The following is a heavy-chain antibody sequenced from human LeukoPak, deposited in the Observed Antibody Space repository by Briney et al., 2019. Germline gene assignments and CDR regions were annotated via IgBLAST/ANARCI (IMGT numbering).Heavy chain of an antibody. D-gene: IGHD6-19*01. V-gene: IGHV3-73*01. Sequence: GGSLRLSCAASGFXLSDPAFHWVRQASGKGLQWVGLIRGTTNNYATSYAASVRGRFTISRDDSKDTAYLQMNSLKIEDTAIYYCAGGSGWYSPDYWGQGTLVTVSS. CDR2: IRGTTNNYAT. CDR3: AGGSGWYSPDY. J-gene: IGHJ4*02. CDR1: GFXLSDPA.